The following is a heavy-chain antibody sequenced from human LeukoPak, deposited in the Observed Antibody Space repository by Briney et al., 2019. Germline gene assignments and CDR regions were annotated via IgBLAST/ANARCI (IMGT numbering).Heavy chain of an antibody. J-gene: IGHJ4*02. CDR1: GGSISSYY. V-gene: IGHV4-59*08. CDR2: IYYSGST. CDR3: ARRGSSWYGQVAYFDY. D-gene: IGHD6-13*01. Sequence: LETLSLTCTVSGGSISSYYWSWIRQPPGKGLEWIGYIYYSGSTNYNPSLKSRVTISVDTSKNQFSLKLSSVTAADTAVYYCARRGSSWYGQVAYFDYWGQGTLVTVSS.